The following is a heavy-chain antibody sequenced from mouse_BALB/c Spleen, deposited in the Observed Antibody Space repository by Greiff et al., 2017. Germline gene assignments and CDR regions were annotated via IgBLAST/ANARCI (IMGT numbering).Heavy chain of an antibody. CDR1: GYTFTSYW. Sequence: LQQPGSELVRPGASVKLSCKASGYTFTSYWMHWVKQRPGQGLEWIGNIYPGSGSTNYDEKFKSKATLTVDTSSSTAYMQLSSLTSEDSAVYYCARTGSSYDYFDYWGQGTTLTVSS. D-gene: IGHD1-1*01. V-gene: IGHV1S22*01. CDR2: IYPGSGST. J-gene: IGHJ2*01. CDR3: ARTGSSYDYFDY.